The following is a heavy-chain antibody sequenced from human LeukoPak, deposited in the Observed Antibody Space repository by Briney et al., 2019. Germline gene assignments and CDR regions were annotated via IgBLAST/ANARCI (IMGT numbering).Heavy chain of an antibody. CDR2: IKQDGSEQ. D-gene: IGHD6-13*01. Sequence: GGFLRLSCVASEITFSAFWMSWVRQAPGKGLEWVATIKQDGSEQHFVDSVKGRFTISRDNAKNTLYLQMNSLRAEDTAVYYCARESGIAAALDLWGQGTLVTVSS. CDR3: ARESGIAAALDL. CDR1: EITFSAFW. J-gene: IGHJ5*02. V-gene: IGHV3-7*01.